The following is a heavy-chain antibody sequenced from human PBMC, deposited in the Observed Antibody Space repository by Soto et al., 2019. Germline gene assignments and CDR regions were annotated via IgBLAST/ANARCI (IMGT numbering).Heavy chain of an antibody. Sequence: GESLKISCKGSGHTFTDYWIGWVRQLPGKGLEWMGIIYPGDSDTRYSPSFQGQVTITADKSTSTAYLQWNTLKASDTAMYYCARDSRLVGETYYYYYGMDVWGQGTTVTVSS. V-gene: IGHV5-51*01. CDR3: ARDSRLVGETYYYYYGMDV. CDR1: GHTFTDYW. CDR2: IYPGDSDT. D-gene: IGHD1-26*01. J-gene: IGHJ6*02.